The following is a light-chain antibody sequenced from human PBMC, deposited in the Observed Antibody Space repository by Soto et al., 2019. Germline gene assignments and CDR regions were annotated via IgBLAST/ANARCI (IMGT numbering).Light chain of an antibody. V-gene: IGKV3-20*01. CDR1: QSVSSSY. CDR2: GAS. J-gene: IGKJ1*01. Sequence: EIELTQSPGTLSLSPGERATLSCRASQSVSSSYLAWYQQKPGQAPSLLIYGASSRATGIPDRFSGSGSGTEFTLTISRLEPEDFAVYYCQQYGRSPGTFGQGTKVEIK. CDR3: QQYGRSPGT.